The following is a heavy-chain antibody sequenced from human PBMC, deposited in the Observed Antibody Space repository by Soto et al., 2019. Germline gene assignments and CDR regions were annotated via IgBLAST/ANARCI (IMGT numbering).Heavy chain of an antibody. CDR1: GFTFSSYA. CDR3: TTDRVTELRSDY. CDR2: ISGSGGST. J-gene: IGHJ4*02. Sequence: EVQLLESGGGLVQPGGSLRLSCAASGFTFSSYAMSWVRQAPGKGLEWVSAISGSGGSTYYADSVKGRFTISRDNSKNTLYLQMNSLKTEDTAVYYCTTDRVTELRSDYWGQGTLVTVSS. V-gene: IGHV3-23*01. D-gene: IGHD2-21*02.